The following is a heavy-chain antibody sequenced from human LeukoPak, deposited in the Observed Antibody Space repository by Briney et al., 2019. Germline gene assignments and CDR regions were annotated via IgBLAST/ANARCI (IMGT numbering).Heavy chain of an antibody. D-gene: IGHD3-10*02. J-gene: IGHJ6*04. CDR3: AELGITMIGGV. CDR2: ISSSGSTI. CDR1: GFTFRRYE. Sequence: GGPLRLSCAPSGFTFRRYEMNWVRQAPGKGLGWVSYISSSGSTIYYADSVKGRFTISRDNAKNSLYLQMNSLRAEDTAVYYCAELGITMIGGVWGKGTTVAISS. V-gene: IGHV3-48*03.